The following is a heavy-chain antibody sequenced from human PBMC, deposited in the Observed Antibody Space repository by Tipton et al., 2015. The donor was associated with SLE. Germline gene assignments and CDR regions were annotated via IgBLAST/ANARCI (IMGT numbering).Heavy chain of an antibody. Sequence: GSLRLSCAASGFTVSSNYMSWVRQAPGKGLEWVSVIYSGGSTYYADSVKGRFTISRDNAKNSLYLQMNSLRAEDTAVYYCARNGRGDYWGQGTLVTVSS. CDR3: ARNGRGDY. CDR1: GFTVSSNY. CDR2: IYSGGST. J-gene: IGHJ4*02. V-gene: IGHV3-53*01. D-gene: IGHD1-14*01.